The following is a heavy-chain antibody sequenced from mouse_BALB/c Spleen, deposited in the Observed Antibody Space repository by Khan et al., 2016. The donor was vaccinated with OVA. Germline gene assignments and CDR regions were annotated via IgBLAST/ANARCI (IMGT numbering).Heavy chain of an antibody. CDR2: IYPGGDYI. J-gene: IGHJ3*01. V-gene: IGHV5-6*01. D-gene: IGHD1-1*01. Sequence: EVELVESGGDLVKPGESLKLSCAASGFTFSTYAMSWVRQTPDKRLEWVATIYPGGDYIYYPDSVKGRFTISRDNAKNIPYLQMSSLRSEDSAMYYCARRNYGPFAYWGQGTLVTVSA. CDR3: ARRNYGPFAY. CDR1: GFTFSTYA.